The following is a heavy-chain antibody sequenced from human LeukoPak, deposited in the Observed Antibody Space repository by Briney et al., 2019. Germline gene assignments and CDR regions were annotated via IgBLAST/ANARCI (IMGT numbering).Heavy chain of an antibody. CDR3: ARGSTSDWPLDH. J-gene: IGHJ4*02. CDR1: GYTFTSYG. D-gene: IGHD2-2*01. V-gene: IGHV1-18*01. Sequence: AASVKVSCKASGYTFTSYGISWVRQAPGQGLEWMGWISAYNGNTNYAQKLQGRVTITRDTSASTAYIELRSLRSEDTAMYYCARGSTSDWPLDHWGQETLVTISS. CDR2: ISAYNGNT.